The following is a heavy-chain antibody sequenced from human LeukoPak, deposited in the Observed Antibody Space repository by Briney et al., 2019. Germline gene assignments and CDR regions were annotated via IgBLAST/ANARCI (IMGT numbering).Heavy chain of an antibody. CDR3: ARGILDRYYYYGMDG. Sequence: SQTLSLTCTVSGGSISSGGDYWRRIRQHPGKGLGWIGYIYYSGSTYYNPSLKSGLTISVDTTKNQFSLKQSSVTAADTAVYYCARGILDRYYYYGMDGQGHLATVTASS. V-gene: IGHV4-31*03. CDR1: GGSISSGGDY. J-gene: IGHJ6*02. D-gene: IGHD3/OR15-3a*01. CDR2: IYYSGST.